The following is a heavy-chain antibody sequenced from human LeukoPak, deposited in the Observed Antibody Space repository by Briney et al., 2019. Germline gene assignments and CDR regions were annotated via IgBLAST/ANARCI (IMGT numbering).Heavy chain of an antibody. CDR1: GYTFTSYY. V-gene: IGHV1-46*01. D-gene: IGHD6-13*01. CDR3: ARSAGGSTFSY. Sequence: ASVTVSCKASGYTFTSYYMHWVRQAPGQGLEWMGAISPSGDSTNYAQKFQGRVTMTGDTSTSTVYMELSTLRSEDTAVYYCARSAGGSTFSYWGQGTLVTVSS. J-gene: IGHJ4*02. CDR2: ISPSGDST.